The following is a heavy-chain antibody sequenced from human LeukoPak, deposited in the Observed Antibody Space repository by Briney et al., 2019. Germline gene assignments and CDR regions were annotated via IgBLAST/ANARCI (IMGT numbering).Heavy chain of an antibody. CDR3: ARGDQYYDILTGYSYYYGMDV. Sequence: SETLSLTCAVYGGSFSGYYWSWIRQPPGKGLEWIGEINHSGSTNYNPSLKSRVTISVDTSKNQFSLKLSSVTAADTAVYYCARGDQYYDILTGYSYYYGMDVWGKGTTVTVSS. CDR1: GGSFSGYY. V-gene: IGHV4-34*01. CDR2: INHSGST. D-gene: IGHD3-9*01. J-gene: IGHJ6*04.